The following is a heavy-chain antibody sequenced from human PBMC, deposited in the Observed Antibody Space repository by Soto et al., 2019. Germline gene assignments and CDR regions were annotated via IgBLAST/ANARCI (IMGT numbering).Heavy chain of an antibody. CDR1: GFTFSSYA. V-gene: IGHV3-30-3*01. CDR2: ISYDGSNK. CDR3: AREFEAMAPGAFDI. Sequence: PGGSLRLSCAASGFTFSSYAMHWVRQAPGKGLEWVAVISYDGSNKYYADSVKGRFTISRDNSKNTLYLQMNSLRAEDTAVYYWAREFEAMAPGAFDIWGQGTMVTVSS. J-gene: IGHJ3*02. D-gene: IGHD5-18*01.